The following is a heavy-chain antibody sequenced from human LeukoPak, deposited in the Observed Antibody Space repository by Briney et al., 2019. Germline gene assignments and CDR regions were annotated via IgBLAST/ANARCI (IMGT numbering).Heavy chain of an antibody. J-gene: IGHJ4*02. CDR1: GGTFSIYT. Sequence: GASVKVSCKASGGTFSIYTISRVRQAPGQGLEWMGRIIPILGIANYAQKFQGRVTITADKSTSTAYMELSSLRSEDTAVYYCARGGYGYPFDYWGQGTLVTVSS. V-gene: IGHV1-69*02. CDR2: IIPILGIA. CDR3: ARGGYGYPFDY. D-gene: IGHD5-18*01.